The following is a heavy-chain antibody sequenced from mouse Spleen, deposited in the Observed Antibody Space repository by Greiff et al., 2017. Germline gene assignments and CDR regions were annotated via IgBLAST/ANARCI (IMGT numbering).Heavy chain of an antibody. CDR2: IYPGDGST. CDR3: ARNYGSSPYYAMDY. CDR1: GYTFTSYY. D-gene: IGHD1-1*01. V-gene: IGHV1S56*01. J-gene: IGHJ4*01. Sequence: LVDSGPELVKPGASVKMSCKASGYTFTSYYIHWVKQRPGQGLEWIGWIYPGDGSTKYNEKFKGKTTLTADKSSSTAYMLLSSLTSEDSAIYFCARNYGSSPYYAMDYWGQGTSVTVSS.